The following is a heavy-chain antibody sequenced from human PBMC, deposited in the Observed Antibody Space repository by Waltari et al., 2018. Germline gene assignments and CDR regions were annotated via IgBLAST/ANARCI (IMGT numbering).Heavy chain of an antibody. CDR3: ARDPGPIVGAPDY. J-gene: IGHJ4*02. CDR2: INPKNGDT. V-gene: IGHV1-2*02. CDR1: GYSFTDHH. D-gene: IGHD1-26*01. Sequence: QVQLVQSGTEVKKPGASVKVSFPASGYSFTDHHLHWVRQTPGQGLEWLGWINPKNGDTGYAQNFLGRVTMTRDTSINTVYMDLSGLRSDDTAVFYCARDPGPIVGAPDYWGQGTLVTVSS.